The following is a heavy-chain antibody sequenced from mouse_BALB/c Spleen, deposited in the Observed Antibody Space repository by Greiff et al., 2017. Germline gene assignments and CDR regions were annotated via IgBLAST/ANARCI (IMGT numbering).Heavy chain of an antibody. J-gene: IGHJ4*01. CDR3: ARGGSYDSYAMDD. CDR2: IWAGGST. Sequence: QVHVKQSGPGLVAPSQSLSITCTVSGFSLTSYGVHWVRQPPGKGLEWLGVIWAGGSTNYNSALMSRLSISKDNSKSQVFLKMNSLQTDDTAMYYCARGGSYDSYAMDDWGQGTSVTVSS. D-gene: IGHD2-12*01. CDR1: GFSLTSYG. V-gene: IGHV2-9*02.